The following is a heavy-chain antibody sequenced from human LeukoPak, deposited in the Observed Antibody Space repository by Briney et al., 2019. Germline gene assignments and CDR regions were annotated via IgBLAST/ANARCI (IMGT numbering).Heavy chain of an antibody. CDR2: IQYDGSNE. V-gene: IGHV3-30*02. CDR3: AKDRKDVVVVVAATLLGVLDY. D-gene: IGHD2-15*01. Sequence: GGSLRLSCAASGFTFSSYGMHWVRQAPGKGLEWVAYIQYDGSNEQYADSVKGRFSISRDSSKNILYLQMNSLRAEDTAVCYCAKDRKDVVVVVAATLLGVLDYWGQGTLVTVSS. CDR1: GFTFSSYG. J-gene: IGHJ4*02.